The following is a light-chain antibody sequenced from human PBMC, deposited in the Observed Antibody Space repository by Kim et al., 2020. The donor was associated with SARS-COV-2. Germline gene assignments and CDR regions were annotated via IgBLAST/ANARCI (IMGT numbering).Light chain of an antibody. CDR1: QSVSNY. V-gene: IGKV3-11*01. Sequence: SLSPGERATLSCRASQSVSNYLAWYQQKPGQAPRLLIFNASIRATGVPARFSGSGSGTDFTLTISSLEPEDFAVYYCQQRGNWITFGQGTRLEIK. J-gene: IGKJ5*01. CDR2: NAS. CDR3: QQRGNWIT.